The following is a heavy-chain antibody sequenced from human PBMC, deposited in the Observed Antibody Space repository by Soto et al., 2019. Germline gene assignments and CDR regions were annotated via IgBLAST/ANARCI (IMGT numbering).Heavy chain of an antibody. Sequence: QVQLVQSGAEVKKPGSSVKVSCKASGGTFSNYTISWVRQAPGQGLEWMGRIIPILGIANYAQKFQGRVTITADKSTSTAYMELSSLRSEDTAVYYCARAVWVTTTEGDNWFDPWGQGTLVTVSS. V-gene: IGHV1-69*02. CDR3: ARAVWVTTTEGDNWFDP. D-gene: IGHD4-17*01. CDR1: GGTFSNYT. CDR2: IIPILGIA. J-gene: IGHJ5*02.